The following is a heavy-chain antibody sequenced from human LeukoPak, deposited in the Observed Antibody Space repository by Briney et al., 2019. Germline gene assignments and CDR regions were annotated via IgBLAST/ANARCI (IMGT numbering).Heavy chain of an antibody. J-gene: IGHJ4*02. D-gene: IGHD5-12*01. Sequence: GGSLRLSCAASGFTFSSYLMSWVRQAPGKGLGWVANINQDGSEKYYVDSVKGRFTVSRDNAKNSLFLQMNSLRAEDTAVYYCASASGYDYVRGFDYWGQGTLVTVSS. CDR1: GFTFSSYL. CDR2: INQDGSEK. V-gene: IGHV3-7*01. CDR3: ASASGYDYVRGFDY.